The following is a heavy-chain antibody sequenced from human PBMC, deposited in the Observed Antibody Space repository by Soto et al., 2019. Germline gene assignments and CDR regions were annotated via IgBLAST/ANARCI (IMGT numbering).Heavy chain of an antibody. D-gene: IGHD6-19*01. V-gene: IGHV3-30*18. J-gene: IGHJ6*02. CDR3: AKDRDSSGWFSGYYYGVDV. CDR1: GFTFSSYG. CDR2: ISYDGNNK. Sequence: QVQLVESGGGVVQPGRSLRLSCAASGFTFSSYGMHWVRQAPGKGLEWVALISYDGNNKYYADSVKGRFTISRDNSKNTLSLQVSSLRPEDTAVYYCAKDRDSSGWFSGYYYGVDVWGQGTTVTVSS.